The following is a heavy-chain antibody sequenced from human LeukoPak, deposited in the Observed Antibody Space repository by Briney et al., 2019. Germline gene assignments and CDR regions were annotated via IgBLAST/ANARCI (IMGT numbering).Heavy chain of an antibody. CDR1: GFTFSSYS. D-gene: IGHD6-25*01. Sequence: GGSLRLSCAASGFTFSSYSMNWVRQAPGKGLEWVSYISGSSATVYYVDSVKGRFTISRDNAKNSLYLQMNSLRAEDTAVYYCAREPAAAGKNWFDPWGQGTLVTVSS. V-gene: IGHV3-48*04. CDR2: ISGSSATV. J-gene: IGHJ5*02. CDR3: AREPAAAGKNWFDP.